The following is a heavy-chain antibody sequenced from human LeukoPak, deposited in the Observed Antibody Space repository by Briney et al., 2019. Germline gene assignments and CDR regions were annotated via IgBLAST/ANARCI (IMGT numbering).Heavy chain of an antibody. CDR1: GFTFRDYY. CDR3: AKDFYYSDY. Sequence: GGSLRLSCTASGFTFRDYYVTWIRQAPGKGLEWVSYIRSTGSSTAYADSVKGRFAISRDNSKNTLYLQMNSLRAEDTAVYYCAKDFYYSDYWGQGTLVTVSS. V-gene: IGHV3-11*04. D-gene: IGHD2/OR15-2a*01. CDR2: IRSTGSST. J-gene: IGHJ4*02.